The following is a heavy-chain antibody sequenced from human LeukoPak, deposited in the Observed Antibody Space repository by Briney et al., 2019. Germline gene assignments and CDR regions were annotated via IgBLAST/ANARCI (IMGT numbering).Heavy chain of an antibody. CDR3: AKPDSGSYLEQPRPFDY. V-gene: IGHV3-23*01. Sequence: GGSLRLSCAASGFTFSSYAMSWVRQAPGKGLEWVSAISGSGGSTYYADSVKGRFTISRDNSKNTLYLQMNSLRAEDTAVYYCAKPDSGSYLEQPRPFDYWGQGTLVTVSS. CDR2: ISGSGGST. D-gene: IGHD1-26*01. J-gene: IGHJ4*02. CDR1: GFTFSSYA.